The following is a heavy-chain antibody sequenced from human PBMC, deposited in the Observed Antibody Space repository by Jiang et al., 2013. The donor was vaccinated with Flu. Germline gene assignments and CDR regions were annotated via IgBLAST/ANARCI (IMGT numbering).Heavy chain of an antibody. V-gene: IGHV1-2*02. Sequence: ASGYTFTGYYMHWVRQAPGQGLEWMGWINPNSGGTNYAQKFQGRVTMTRDTSISTAYMELSRLRSDDTAVYYCARERGRVRGVILSWGQGTLVTVSS. J-gene: IGHJ4*02. CDR3: ARERGRVRGVILS. CDR2: INPNSGGT. CDR1: GYTFTGYY. D-gene: IGHD3-10*01.